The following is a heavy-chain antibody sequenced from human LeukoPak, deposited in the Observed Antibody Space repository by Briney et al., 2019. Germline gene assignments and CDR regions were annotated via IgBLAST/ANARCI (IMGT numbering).Heavy chain of an antibody. D-gene: IGHD3-9*01. J-gene: IGHJ3*02. Sequence: ASVKVSCKASGYTFTSYYMHWVRQAPGQGLEWMGIINPSGGSTSYAQKFQGRVTMTRDTSTSTVYMEPSSLRSEDTAVYYCARAAPSYYDILTGLYLCDIWGQGTMVTVSS. CDR1: GYTFTSYY. V-gene: IGHV1-46*01. CDR3: ARAAPSYYDILTGLYLCDI. CDR2: INPSGGST.